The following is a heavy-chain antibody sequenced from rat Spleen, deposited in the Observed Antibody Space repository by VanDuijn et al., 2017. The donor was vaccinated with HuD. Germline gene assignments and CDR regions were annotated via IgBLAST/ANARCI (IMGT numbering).Heavy chain of an antibody. Sequence: QVQLKESGPGLVQPSQTLSLTCSVSGFSLTSYHVSWVRQPPGKGLEWMGVIWTGGSTAYNSLLNSRLSISRDTSKNQVFLKMNSLQTDDTAIYFCTRSGYYYSSYVPFFDYWGQGVMVTVSS. CDR2: IWTGGST. J-gene: IGHJ2*01. V-gene: IGHV2-43*01. D-gene: IGHD1-2*01. CDR3: TRSGYYYSSYVPFFDY. CDR1: GFSLTSYH.